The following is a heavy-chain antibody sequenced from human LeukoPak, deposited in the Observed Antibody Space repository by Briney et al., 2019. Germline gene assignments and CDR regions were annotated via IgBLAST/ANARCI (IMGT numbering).Heavy chain of an antibody. CDR2: IYSGGST. J-gene: IGHJ3*02. CDR3: AKEDEYYYDSSGTRAFDI. CDR1: AFSLNAYN. D-gene: IGHD3-22*01. Sequence: GGSLRLSCAASAFSLNAYNMNWVRQAPGKGLEWVSLIYSGGSTYYADSVKGRFTISRDNSKNTLYLQMNSLRAEDTAVYYCAKEDEYYYDSSGTRAFDIWGQGTMVTVSS. V-gene: IGHV3-66*01.